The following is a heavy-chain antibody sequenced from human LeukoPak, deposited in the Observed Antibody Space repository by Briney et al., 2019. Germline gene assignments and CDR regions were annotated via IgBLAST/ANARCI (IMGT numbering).Heavy chain of an antibody. D-gene: IGHD3-22*01. CDR1: GFTFSSYA. J-gene: IGHJ5*02. CDR2: ISGSGGST. Sequence: GGSLRLSCAASGFTFSSYAMSWVRQAPGKGLEWVSAISGSGGSTYYADSVKGRFTISRDNSKNTLYLQMNSLRAEDTAVYYCAKDLVYDSSGTTPNWFDPWGQGTLVTVPS. CDR3: AKDLVYDSSGTTPNWFDP. V-gene: IGHV3-23*01.